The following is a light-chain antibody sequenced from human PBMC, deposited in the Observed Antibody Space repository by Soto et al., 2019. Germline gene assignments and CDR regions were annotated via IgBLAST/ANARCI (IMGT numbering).Light chain of an antibody. CDR1: QGISNY. CDR3: QKYNSAFQT. V-gene: IGKV1-27*01. Sequence: DIQMTQSPSSLSASVGDRVTITCRASQGISNYLAWYQQKPGKVPKLLIYAASTLQSGVPSRFSGSGSETDFTLTISSLQPEDVATCYCQKYNSAFQTFGQGTKVEIK. CDR2: AAS. J-gene: IGKJ1*01.